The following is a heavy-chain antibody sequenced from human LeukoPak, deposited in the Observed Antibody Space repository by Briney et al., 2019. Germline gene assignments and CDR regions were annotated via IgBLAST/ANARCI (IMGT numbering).Heavy chain of an antibody. CDR1: GFTFSDHY. CDR2: ISSSISSI. Sequence: GALRLSSAASGFTFSDHYMSWIRQAPGEGLWWGSSISSSISSIYSANPVKGRSTNSRDNTNNSLYLQMNSLRAEDTAVYYCARDGGSYYPYFYYYYVDVWGKGTTVTVSS. J-gene: IGHJ6*03. V-gene: IGHV3-11*04. D-gene: IGHD1-26*01. CDR3: ARDGGSYYPYFYYYYVDV.